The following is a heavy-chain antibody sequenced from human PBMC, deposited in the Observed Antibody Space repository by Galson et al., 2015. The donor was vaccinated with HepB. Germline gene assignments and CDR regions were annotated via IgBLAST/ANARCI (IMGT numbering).Heavy chain of an antibody. CDR1: GYSFTSYG. D-gene: IGHD5-18*01. Sequence: SVKVSCKVSGYSFTSYGICWVRQAPGLGLEWMGWISGYNGNTNYAQKLQGRVTMTTDTSTRTAYMELRSLTSDDTAVYYCARGPMYVETSMAPDYWGQGTLVTVSS. CDR2: ISGYNGNT. V-gene: IGHV1-18*04. CDR3: ARGPMYVETSMAPDY. J-gene: IGHJ4*02.